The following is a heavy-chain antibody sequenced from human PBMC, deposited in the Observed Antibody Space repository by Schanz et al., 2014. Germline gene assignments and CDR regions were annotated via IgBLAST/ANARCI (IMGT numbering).Heavy chain of an antibody. CDR1: GYTFTSSG. J-gene: IGHJ4*02. CDR2: INGYNAHT. V-gene: IGHV1-18*01. CDR3: ARAGQDYSDSSGYATYYFGN. D-gene: IGHD3-22*01. Sequence: QVQLVQSGAEVKKPGASVKVSCKASGYTFTSSGFSWVRQAPGQGLEWMGWINGYNAHTNYAQKFQGRVTMTTDTSTSTVYMELRSLRSEDTAVYYCARAGQDYSDSSGYATYYFGNWGQGTLVTVSS.